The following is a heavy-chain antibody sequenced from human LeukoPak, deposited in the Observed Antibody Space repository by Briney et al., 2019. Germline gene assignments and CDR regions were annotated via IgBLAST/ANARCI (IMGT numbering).Heavy chain of an antibody. CDR3: ARVRVTGYSNFAY. V-gene: IGHV3-53*01. D-gene: IGHD3-9*01. Sequence: PGGSLRLSCAASGFTVSNNYMSWVRQAPGKGLEWVSVLYSGGSTDYADSVKGRFTISRDNSKNTVYLQMSSLRAEDTAVYYCARVRVTGYSNFAYWGQGTLVTVSS. CDR1: GFTVSNNY. J-gene: IGHJ4*02. CDR2: LYSGGST.